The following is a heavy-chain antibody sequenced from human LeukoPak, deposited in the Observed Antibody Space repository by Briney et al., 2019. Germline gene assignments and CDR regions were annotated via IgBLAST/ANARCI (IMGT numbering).Heavy chain of an antibody. CDR3: ARERDGRFFDY. CDR1: GLTFRSYW. V-gene: IGHV3-7*01. CDR2: INQDGSEK. D-gene: IGHD5-24*01. J-gene: IGHJ4*02. Sequence: GGSLRLSCAVSGLTFRSYWMSWVRQAPGKGLEWVANINQDGSEKYIVDSVKGRFTISRDNAKNSLHLQMNTLRAEDTAVYYCARERDGRFFDYWGQGTLVTVSS.